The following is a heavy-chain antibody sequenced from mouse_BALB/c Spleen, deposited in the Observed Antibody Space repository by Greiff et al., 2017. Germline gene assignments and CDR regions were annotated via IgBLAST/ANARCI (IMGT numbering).Heavy chain of an antibody. CDR2: INPGSGGT. CDR1: GYAFTNYL. Sequence: VQLQQSGAELVRPGTSVKVSCKASGYAFTNYLIEWIKQRPGQGLEWIGVINPGSGGTKYNEKFKGKATLTADKSSSTAYMQLSSLTSDDSAVYFCARKGAPFFDYWGLGTPLTVSS. J-gene: IGHJ2*01. CDR3: ARKGAPFFDY. V-gene: IGHV1-54*01.